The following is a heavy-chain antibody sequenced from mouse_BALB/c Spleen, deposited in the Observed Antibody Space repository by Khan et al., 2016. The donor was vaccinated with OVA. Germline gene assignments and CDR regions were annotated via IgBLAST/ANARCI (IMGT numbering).Heavy chain of an antibody. J-gene: IGHJ4*01. CDR3: ARGKYYGYAMDY. D-gene: IGHD1-1*01. V-gene: IGHV3-2*02. CDR1: GYSITSNYA. CDR2: ISYSGST. Sequence: VQLKESGPGLVKPSQPLSLTCTVTGYSITSNYAWNWIRPFPGNKLEWMGYISYSGSTSYNPSLKSRISITRDTSKNQFFLQLNSVTTEDTATYYCARGKYYGYAMDYWGQGTSVTVSS.